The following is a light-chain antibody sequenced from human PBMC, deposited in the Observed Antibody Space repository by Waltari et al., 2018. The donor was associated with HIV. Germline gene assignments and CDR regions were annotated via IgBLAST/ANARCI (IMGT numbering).Light chain of an antibody. J-gene: IGLJ3*02. CDR2: KDT. CDR3: QSTDDTGTYGVL. Sequence: SNELTQPPSASVSPGQTARITCSGDALSKQSAYWYQQKASQAPVLVIYKDTERPSEIPERFSGSSSGTTATLTISGVQAEDEADYYCQSTDDTGTYGVLFGGGTKLTVL. V-gene: IGLV3-25*03. CDR1: ALSKQS.